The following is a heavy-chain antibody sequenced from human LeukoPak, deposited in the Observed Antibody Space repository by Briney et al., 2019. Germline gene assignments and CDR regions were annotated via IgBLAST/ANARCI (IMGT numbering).Heavy chain of an antibody. J-gene: IGHJ4*02. CDR2: IYYSGST. CDR3: ARGGERNIDWLLFDC. D-gene: IGHD3-9*01. V-gene: IGHV4-59*01. CDR1: GGSISSYY. Sequence: SETLSLTCTVSGGSISSYYWSWIRQPPGKGLEWIGYIYYSGSTTYNPSLKSRVTISVDTSKNQFSLNVNSVTAADTAVYYCARGGERNIDWLLFDCWGQGTLVTVSS.